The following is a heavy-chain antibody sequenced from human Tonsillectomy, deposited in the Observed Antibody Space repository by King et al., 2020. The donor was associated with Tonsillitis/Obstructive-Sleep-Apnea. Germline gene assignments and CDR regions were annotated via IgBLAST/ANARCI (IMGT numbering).Heavy chain of an antibody. CDR3: ARGGRYCSSTSCSDFDY. Sequence: VQLQQWGAGLLKPSETLSLTCAVYGGSFSGYYWRWIRHPPGKGLEWIVEINHSGSTNSYPSRKGAVTISVDTSKNQSTLKLSSVTAADTAVYYCARGGRYCSSTSCSDFDYWGQGTLVTVSS. D-gene: IGHD2-2*01. J-gene: IGHJ4*02. CDR1: GGSFSGYY. CDR2: INHSGST. V-gene: IGHV4-34*01.